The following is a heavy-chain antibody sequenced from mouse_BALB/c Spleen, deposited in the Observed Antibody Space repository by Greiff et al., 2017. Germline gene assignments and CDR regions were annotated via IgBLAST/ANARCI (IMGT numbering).Heavy chain of an antibody. Sequence: QVQLKESGAELVRPGVSVKISCKGSGYTFTDYAMHWVKQSHAKSLEWIGVISTYYGDASYNQKFKGKATMTVDKSSSTAYMELARLTSEDSAIYYCARRGYGYAMDYWGQGTSVTVSS. D-gene: IGHD3-1*01. CDR3: ARRGYGYAMDY. CDR1: GYTFTDYA. V-gene: IGHV1S137*01. J-gene: IGHJ4*01. CDR2: ISTYYGDA.